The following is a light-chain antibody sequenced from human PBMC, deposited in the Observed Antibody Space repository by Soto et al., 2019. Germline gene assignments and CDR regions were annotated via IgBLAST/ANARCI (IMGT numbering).Light chain of an antibody. V-gene: IGLV1-44*01. CDR1: TSNIGSNT. CDR3: AAWDDTLNGVV. CDR2: SNN. J-gene: IGLJ2*01. Sequence: QSVLTQPPSASGTPGQRVSVSCSGRTSNIGSNTVTWYQQLPGTAPKLLIYSNNQRPSGVPDRFSGSKSGNSASLAISGLQSEDEADYYCAAWDDTLNGVVFGGGTKVTVL.